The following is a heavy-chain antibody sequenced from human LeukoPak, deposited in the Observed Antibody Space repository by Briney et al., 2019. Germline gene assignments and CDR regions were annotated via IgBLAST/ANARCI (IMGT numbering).Heavy chain of an antibody. Sequence: GGSLRLSCAASGFTFSKYAMSWVRQAPGKGLEWVSAISGSDGNTFYADSVKGRFTISRDNSKNTLSLQMNNLRAEDTALYYCARDSSVPYGITDWGQGTLVIVSS. J-gene: IGHJ4*02. D-gene: IGHD4-17*01. CDR1: GFTFSKYA. CDR3: ARDSSVPYGITD. CDR2: ISGSDGNT. V-gene: IGHV3-23*01.